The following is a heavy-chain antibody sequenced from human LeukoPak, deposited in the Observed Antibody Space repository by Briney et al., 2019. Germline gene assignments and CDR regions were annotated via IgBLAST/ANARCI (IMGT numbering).Heavy chain of an antibody. J-gene: IGHJ4*02. Sequence: SETLSLTASGYAWPVSGMNWMWIRQPPGKGLEWIGEINHSGSTNYNPSFKSRVTISVDTSKNQFSLKLSSVTAADTAVYYCERGEFEYYYDNSAYKAFDYWGQGTLVTVSS. CDR2: INHSGST. CDR3: ERGEFEYYYDNSAYKAFDY. V-gene: IGHV4-34*01. CDR1: AWPVSGMN. D-gene: IGHD3-22*01.